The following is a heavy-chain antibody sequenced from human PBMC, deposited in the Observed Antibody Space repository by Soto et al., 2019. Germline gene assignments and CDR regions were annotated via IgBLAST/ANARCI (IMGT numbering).Heavy chain of an antibody. CDR1: GGTFSSYA. CDR2: IIPISDTT. V-gene: IGHV1-69*01. Sequence: QVQLVQSGAEVKKPGSSVKVSCKASGGTFSSYAISWVRQAPGQGLEWMGGIIPISDTTNYAQKFQGRVTITADECTSTAYMKLSRLRSEDTAVYYCARSQGSSTSLEIYYYYYYGMDVWLQGATVTVSS. D-gene: IGHD2-2*01. CDR3: ARSQGSSTSLEIYYYYYYGMDV. J-gene: IGHJ6*01.